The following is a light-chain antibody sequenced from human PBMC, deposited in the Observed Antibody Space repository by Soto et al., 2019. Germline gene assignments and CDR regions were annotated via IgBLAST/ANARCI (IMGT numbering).Light chain of an antibody. CDR2: DAS. J-gene: IGKJ5*01. Sequence: EIVLTQSPGTLSLSPGERATLSCRTSQTVSSTYFAWYQQRPGQAPRLLFYDASTRATGIPDRFSCSGSQRDFTLTISRLDPEDSAIYYCQQFGSSPITFGQGTRLEIK. V-gene: IGKV3-20*01. CDR3: QQFGSSPIT. CDR1: QTVSSTY.